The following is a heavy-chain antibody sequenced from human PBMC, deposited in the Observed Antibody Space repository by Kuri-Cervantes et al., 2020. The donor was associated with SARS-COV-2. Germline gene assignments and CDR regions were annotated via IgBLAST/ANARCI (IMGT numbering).Heavy chain of an antibody. V-gene: IGHV1-69*04. Sequence: SVKVSCKASGGTFSSYAISWVRQAPGQGLEWMGRIIPILGITNYAQKFQGRVTITADKSTSTAYMELSSLRSEDTAVYYCASQTEIYGSGSYYFDYWGQGTLVTVSS. CDR1: GGTFSSYA. J-gene: IGHJ4*02. CDR3: ASQTEIYGSGSYYFDY. D-gene: IGHD3-10*01. CDR2: IIPILGIT.